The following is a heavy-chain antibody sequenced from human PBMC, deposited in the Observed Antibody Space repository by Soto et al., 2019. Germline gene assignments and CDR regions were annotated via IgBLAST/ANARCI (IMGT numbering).Heavy chain of an antibody. D-gene: IGHD6-6*01. V-gene: IGHV4-31*03. Sequence: SETLSLTCTVSGGSISSGGYYWSWIRQHPGKGLEWIGYIYYSGSTYYNPSLKSRVTISVDTSKNQFSLKLSSVTAADTAVYYCARGIAARPGFDYWGQGTLVTVSS. CDR2: IYYSGST. CDR1: GGSISSGGYY. J-gene: IGHJ4*02. CDR3: ARGIAARPGFDY.